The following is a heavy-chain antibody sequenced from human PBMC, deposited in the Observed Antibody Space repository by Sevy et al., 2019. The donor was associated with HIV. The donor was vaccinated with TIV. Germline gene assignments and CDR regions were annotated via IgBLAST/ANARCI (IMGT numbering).Heavy chain of an antibody. J-gene: IGHJ4*02. CDR2: INSRSTYI. CDR3: AIDPSPGITAIQDY. CDR1: GFTFSSFS. D-gene: IGHD2-21*02. Sequence: GGSLRLSCTASGFTFSSFSMSWVRQAPGKGLEWVASINSRSTYIYHADPVKGRFTISRDNAKNSLYLQMNSLRAEDTAVYYCAIDPSPGITAIQDYWGPGTLVTVSS. V-gene: IGHV3-21*01.